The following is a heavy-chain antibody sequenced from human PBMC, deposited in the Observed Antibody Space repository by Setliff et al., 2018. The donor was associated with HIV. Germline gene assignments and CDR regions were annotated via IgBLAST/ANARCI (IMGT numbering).Heavy chain of an antibody. V-gene: IGHV3-21*01. J-gene: IGHJ4*02. D-gene: IGHD3-3*01. Sequence: PGGSLRLSCAASGFTFSSYSMNWVRQAPGKGLEWVSYISSSSSYTHYADSVKGRFTISRDNVNNSLYQQMNSLRAADTAVYYCARDVSWRVRTYIDYWGQGALVTVSS. CDR1: GFTFSSYS. CDR2: ISSSSSYT. CDR3: ARDVSWRVRTYIDY.